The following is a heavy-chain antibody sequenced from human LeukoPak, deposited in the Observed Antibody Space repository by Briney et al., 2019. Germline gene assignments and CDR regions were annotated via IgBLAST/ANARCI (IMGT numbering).Heavy chain of an antibody. CDR3: NIDPSFFVLPQ. Sequence: PGGSLRLSCAASGFAFSEAWMNWVRQAPGKGLEWVGRIKSKTDGETTDYAAPVKGRFTISRDDSKDTLYLQMNSLRTEDTAVYYCNIDPSFFVLPQWGQGTLGTVSP. CDR2: IKSKTDGETT. CDR1: GFAFSEAW. D-gene: IGHD6-6*01. V-gene: IGHV3-15*07. J-gene: IGHJ1*01.